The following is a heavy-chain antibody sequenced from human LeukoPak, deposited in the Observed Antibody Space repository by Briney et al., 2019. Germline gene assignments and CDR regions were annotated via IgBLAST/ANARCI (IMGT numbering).Heavy chain of an antibody. Sequence: GGSLRLSCAVSGFTFSSYSMNWVRQAPGKGLEWVSSITSSSSYIYYADSVKGRFTISRDNAKNSLYLQMNSLRAEDTAVYYCARDLTVISTCWFDRWGQRTLVTVSS. J-gene: IGHJ5*02. CDR3: ARDLTVISTCWFDR. CDR2: ITSSSSYI. V-gene: IGHV3-21*01. D-gene: IGHD4-11*01. CDR1: GFTFSSYS.